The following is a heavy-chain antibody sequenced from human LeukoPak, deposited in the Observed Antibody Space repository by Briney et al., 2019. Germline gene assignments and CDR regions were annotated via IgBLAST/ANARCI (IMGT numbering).Heavy chain of an antibody. D-gene: IGHD1-26*01. Sequence: GGPLRLSCVASGFAFSSYWMSWVRQAPGKGLEWVANIKQDGGEKYYVDSVKGRFTISRDNAKNSLFLQMNSLRVEDTAVYYRARLGGSYYTYWGQGTLVTVSS. J-gene: IGHJ4*02. CDR1: GFAFSSYW. CDR2: IKQDGGEK. CDR3: ARLGGSYYTY. V-gene: IGHV3-7*01.